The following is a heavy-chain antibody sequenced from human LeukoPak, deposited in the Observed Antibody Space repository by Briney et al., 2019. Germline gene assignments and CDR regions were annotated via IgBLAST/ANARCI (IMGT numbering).Heavy chain of an antibody. CDR1: GGTFSSYA. CDR2: IIPILGIA. Sequence: SVKVSCKASGGTFSSYAISWVRQAPGQGLEWMGRIIPILGIANYAQKFQGRVTITADKSTSTAYMELSSLRSEDTAVYYCAREGAEMATHDYWGQGTLVTVSS. V-gene: IGHV1-69*04. J-gene: IGHJ4*02. D-gene: IGHD5-24*01. CDR3: AREGAEMATHDY.